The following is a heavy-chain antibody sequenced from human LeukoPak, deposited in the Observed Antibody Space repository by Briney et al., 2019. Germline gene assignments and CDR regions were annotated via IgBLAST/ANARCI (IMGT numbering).Heavy chain of an antibody. V-gene: IGHV3-11*01. J-gene: IGHJ3*02. Sequence: GGSLRLSCAASGFTFSDYYMSWVRQAPGKGLEWVSYISSSGSTIYYADSVKGRFTISRGNAKNSLYLQMNSLRAEDTAVYYCARDPALRFLEWLSREDAFDIWGQGTMVTVSS. CDR1: GFTFSDYY. CDR3: ARDPALRFLEWLSREDAFDI. D-gene: IGHD3-3*01. CDR2: ISSSGSTI.